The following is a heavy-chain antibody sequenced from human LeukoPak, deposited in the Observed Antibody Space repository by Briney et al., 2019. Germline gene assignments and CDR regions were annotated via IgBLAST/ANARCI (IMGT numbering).Heavy chain of an antibody. V-gene: IGHV3-23*01. D-gene: IGHD3-10*01. Sequence: GGSLRLTCAASGFIFSSYGMSWVRQAPGKGLEWVSVISGSGGSTYYVGSVKGRFTISRDNSKNTLYLQMNSLRAEDTAVYYCAKDLLLWFGELSPGAFDIWGQGTMVTVSS. CDR1: GFIFSSYG. CDR3: AKDLLLWFGELSPGAFDI. CDR2: ISGSGGST. J-gene: IGHJ3*02.